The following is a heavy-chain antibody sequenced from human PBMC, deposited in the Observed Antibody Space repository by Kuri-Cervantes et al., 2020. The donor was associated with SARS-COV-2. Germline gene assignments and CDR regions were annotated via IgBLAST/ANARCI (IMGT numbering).Heavy chain of an antibody. J-gene: IGHJ4*02. D-gene: IGHD3-16*02. CDR3: ASRNDMITFGGVIVMGFDY. V-gene: IGHV4-39*01. Sequence: GSLRLSCTVSGGSISSSSYYWGWIRQPPGKGLEWIGSIYYSGSTYYNPSLKSRVTISEDTSKNQFSLKLSSVTAADTAVYYCASRNDMITFGGVIVMGFDYWGQGTLVTVSS. CDR1: GGSISSSSYY. CDR2: IYYSGST.